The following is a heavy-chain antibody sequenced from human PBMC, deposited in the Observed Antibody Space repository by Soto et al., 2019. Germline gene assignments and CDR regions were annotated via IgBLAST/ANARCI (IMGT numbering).Heavy chain of an antibody. CDR3: ARSPAIFGVVGYDSYYYGMDV. D-gene: IGHD3-3*01. CDR2: IYPGDSDT. J-gene: IGHJ6*02. Sequence: GESLKISCKGSGYSFTSYWIGWVRQMPGKGLEWMGIIYPGDSDTRYSPSFQGQVTISADKSISTAYLQWSSLKASDTAMYYCARSPAIFGVVGYDSYYYGMDVWGQGTTVTVSS. V-gene: IGHV5-51*01. CDR1: GYSFTSYW.